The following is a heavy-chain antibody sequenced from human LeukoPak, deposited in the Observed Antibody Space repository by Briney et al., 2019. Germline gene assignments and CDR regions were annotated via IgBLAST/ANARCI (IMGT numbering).Heavy chain of an antibody. CDR3: ARHDMDVAGAGLDYFDY. Sequence: SETLSLTCTVSGGSIIRYYWSWIRQPPGKGLEWIGYIYFSGGTNYNPSLKSRVTISVDTSKNQFSLKLSSVTAADTAMYYCARHDMDVAGAGLDYFDYWGQGTLVTVSS. D-gene: IGHD1-26*01. CDR1: GGSIIRYY. V-gene: IGHV4-59*08. CDR2: IYFSGGT. J-gene: IGHJ4*02.